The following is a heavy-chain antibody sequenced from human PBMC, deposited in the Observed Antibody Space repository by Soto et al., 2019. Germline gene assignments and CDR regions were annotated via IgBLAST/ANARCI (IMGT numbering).Heavy chain of an antibody. Sequence: QVQLVESGGGVVQPGRSLRLSCAASGFTFSSYGMHWVRQAPGKGLEWVAVIWYDGSNKYYADSVKGRFTISRDNSKNTLYLKMNSLRAEDTAVYYCARDFFSNSAYFDYWGQGTLVTVSS. V-gene: IGHV3-33*01. D-gene: IGHD4-4*01. CDR1: GFTFSSYG. CDR2: IWYDGSNK. J-gene: IGHJ4*02. CDR3: ARDFFSNSAYFDY.